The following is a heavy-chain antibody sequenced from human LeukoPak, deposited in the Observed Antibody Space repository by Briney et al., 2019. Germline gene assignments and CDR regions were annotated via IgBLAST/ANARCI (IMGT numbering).Heavy chain of an antibody. J-gene: IGHJ6*02. CDR3: AKHLYSSRGPYYYYGMDV. Sequence: PGGSLRLSRAASGFTFSSYAMSWVRQAPGKGLEWVSAISGSGGSTYYADSVKGRFTISRDNSKNTLYLQMNSLRAEDTAVYYCAKHLYSSRGPYYYYGMDVWGQGTTVTVSS. D-gene: IGHD6-13*01. V-gene: IGHV3-23*01. CDR2: ISGSGGST. CDR1: GFTFSSYA.